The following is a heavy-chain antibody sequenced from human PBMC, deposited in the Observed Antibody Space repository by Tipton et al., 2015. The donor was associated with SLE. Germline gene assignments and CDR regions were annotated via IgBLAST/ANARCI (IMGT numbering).Heavy chain of an antibody. CDR3: ARGRGAMFGVVTPWFAP. CDR2: IYYSGNT. Sequence: TLSLTCTVSGGSISSSSYYWGWIRQPPGKGLEWIGSIYYSGNTYYNSSLKSRVTISVDTSKNQFSLRLRSVTAADTAVYYCARGRGAMFGVVTPWFAPWGQGTLVTVSS. CDR1: GGSISSSSYY. D-gene: IGHD3-3*01. J-gene: IGHJ5*02. V-gene: IGHV4-39*07.